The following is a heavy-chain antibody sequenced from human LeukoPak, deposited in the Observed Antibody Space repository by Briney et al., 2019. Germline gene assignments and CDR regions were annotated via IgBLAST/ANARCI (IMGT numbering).Heavy chain of an antibody. CDR1: GYTFSDYY. Sequence: AAVKVSCRASGYTFSDYYIHFVRQAPGQGLEWMGRISPNSGVTNFAPNFQVRVTMTRDTSMNTAYMQLSGLTSDDTAVYFCAKGFMSAAGPFDYWGQGTLVTVSS. CDR3: AKGFMSAAGPFDY. V-gene: IGHV1-2*06. CDR2: ISPNSGVT. J-gene: IGHJ4*02. D-gene: IGHD6-13*01.